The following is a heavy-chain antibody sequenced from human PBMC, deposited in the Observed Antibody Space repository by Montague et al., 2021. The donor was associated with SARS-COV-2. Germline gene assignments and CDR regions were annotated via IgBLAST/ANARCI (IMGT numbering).Heavy chain of an antibody. D-gene: IGHD3-3*01. J-gene: IGHJ6*02. CDR2: ITNSGSS. CDR3: AGGQVTIFAVLIMPPAAGALDL. CDR1: GGSFSDYY. Sequence: SETLSLTCDVYGGSFSDYYWTWIRKPPGKGLEWNGEITNSGSSKYIQSLKNRVTISVDKSKYKISLKLTSVTAADTATYYCAGGQVTIFAVLIMPPAAGALDLWGQGTTVTVSS. V-gene: IGHV4-34*01.